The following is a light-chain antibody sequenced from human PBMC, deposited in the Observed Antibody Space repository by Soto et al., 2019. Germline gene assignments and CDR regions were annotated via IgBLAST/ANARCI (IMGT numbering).Light chain of an antibody. J-gene: IGLJ3*02. CDR2: SNN. CDR1: SSNIGSNT. CDR3: AAWDDSLNGYWV. V-gene: IGLV1-44*01. Sequence: QSVLTQPPSASGTPGQRVTISCSGSSSNIGSNTVNWYQQRPGTAPKLRIYSNNQRPSGVPDRFSGSKSGTSASLAISGLQSEDEADYYCAAWDDSLNGYWVFGGGTKLTVL.